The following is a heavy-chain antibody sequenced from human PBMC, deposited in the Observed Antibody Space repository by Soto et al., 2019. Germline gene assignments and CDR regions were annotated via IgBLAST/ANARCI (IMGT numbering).Heavy chain of an antibody. Sequence: SENLYITCGVSGGSLNINHWSWIRQPPGKGREWIGEINHSGSTNYNPSLKNRVTIAVDTSKNQFSLNLSSVTAADTAVYYCARDDADYYNGRANAFDIWGQGTMVT. CDR3: ARDDADYYNGRANAFDI. D-gene: IGHD1-26*01. CDR1: GGSLNINH. V-gene: IGHV4-34*01. CDR2: INHSGST. J-gene: IGHJ3*02.